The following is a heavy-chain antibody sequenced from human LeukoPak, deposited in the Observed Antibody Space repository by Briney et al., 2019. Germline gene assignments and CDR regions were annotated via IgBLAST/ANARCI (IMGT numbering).Heavy chain of an antibody. D-gene: IGHD6-6*01. CDR2: FDPEDGET. CDR1: GYTLTGLS. J-gene: IGHJ4*02. V-gene: IGHV1-24*01. CDR3: ATFEYSSSYFDY. Sequence: GASVKVSCKVSGYTLTGLSMHWVRQAPGKGLEWMGGFDPEDGETIYAQKFQGRVTMTEDTSTDTAYMELSSLRSEDTAVYYCATFEYSSSYFDYWGQGTLVTVSS.